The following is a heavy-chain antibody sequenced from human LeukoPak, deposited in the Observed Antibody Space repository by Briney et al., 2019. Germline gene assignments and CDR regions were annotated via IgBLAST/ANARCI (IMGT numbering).Heavy chain of an antibody. CDR2: ISSSSSTI. D-gene: IGHD5-12*01. V-gene: IGHV3-48*04. Sequence: GGSLRLSCAASGFTFSSYSMNWVRQAPGKGLEWVSYISSSSSTIYYADSVKGRFTISRDNARNTLYLQMNSLRPEDTAVYYCARGYAEFDYWGQGTLVTVSS. CDR3: ARGYAEFDY. CDR1: GFTFSSYS. J-gene: IGHJ4*02.